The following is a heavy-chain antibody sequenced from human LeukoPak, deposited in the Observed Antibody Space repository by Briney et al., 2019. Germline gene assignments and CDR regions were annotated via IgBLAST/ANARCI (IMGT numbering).Heavy chain of an antibody. V-gene: IGHV4-59*01. J-gene: IGHJ6*02. D-gene: IGHD3-22*01. CDR3: ALGKGRKWLLPYGMDV. Sequence: KPSETLSLTCTVSGGSISSYYWSWIRQPPGKGLEWIGYIYYSGSTNYNPSLKSRVTISVDTSKNQFSLKLSSVTAADTAVYYCALGKGRKWLLPYGMDVWGQGTTVTVSS. CDR2: IYYSGST. CDR1: GGSISSYY.